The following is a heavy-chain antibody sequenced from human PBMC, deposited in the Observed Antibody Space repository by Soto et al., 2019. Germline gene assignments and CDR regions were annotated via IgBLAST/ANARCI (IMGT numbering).Heavy chain of an antibody. CDR1: GYSFTSYW. CDR3: APGRAYYYYCMDV. Sequence: GESLKISCKGSGYSFTSYWIGWVRQMPGKGLEWMGIIYPVDSDTRYSPSFQGQVTISADKSISTAYLQWSSLKASDTDMYYCAPGRAYYYYCMDVCGEGTTVTV. J-gene: IGHJ6*02. V-gene: IGHV5-51*01. CDR2: IYPVDSDT.